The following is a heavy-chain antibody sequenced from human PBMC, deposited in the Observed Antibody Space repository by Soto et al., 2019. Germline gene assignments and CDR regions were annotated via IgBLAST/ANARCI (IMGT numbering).Heavy chain of an antibody. V-gene: IGHV3-72*01. CDR2: SRDKVHSHTT. CDR1: GGTFSTYA. CDR3: ARGVVSTGYFDY. Sequence: VQLVQSGAEVKQPGSSVKVSCKTSGGTFSTYAIYWVRQAPGKGLEWVGRSRDKVHSHTTEYAASVKGRFTISRGDSENSLYLQMNSLKTEDTAVYYCARGVVSTGYFDYWGQGTLVTVSS. J-gene: IGHJ4*02. D-gene: IGHD5-12*01.